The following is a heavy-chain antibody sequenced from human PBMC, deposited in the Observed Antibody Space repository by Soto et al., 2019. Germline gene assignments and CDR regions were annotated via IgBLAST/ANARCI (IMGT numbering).Heavy chain of an antibody. V-gene: IGHV3-23*01. CDR3: TKGDSSGYFDPSAGYSTPDH. CDR2: ITTSDDIT. J-gene: IGHJ5*02. CDR1: GFIFKDFA. D-gene: IGHD2-15*01. Sequence: EVQLFESGGGLVEPGASLRLSCAASGFIFKDFAMSWVRQAPGKGLEWVSTITTSDDITYSADSVRGRFTIPRDNSANTLFLQMSSLRGDDTATYYCTKGDSSGYFDPSAGYSTPDHWGQGTLVTVSS.